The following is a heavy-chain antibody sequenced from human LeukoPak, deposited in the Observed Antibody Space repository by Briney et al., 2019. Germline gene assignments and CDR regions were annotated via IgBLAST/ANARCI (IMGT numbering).Heavy chain of an antibody. CDR2: ISSSRTYI. Sequence: RSGGSLRLSCAASGFSFSDYSMTWVRRAPGKGLEWVSSISSSRTYIHYADSVKGRFTISSDGSKNTLYLQMNSLRAEDTAVYYCARDQFAFGLFDYWGQGTLVTVSS. CDR1: GFSFSDYS. D-gene: IGHD3/OR15-3a*01. CDR3: ARDQFAFGLFDY. V-gene: IGHV3-21*04. J-gene: IGHJ4*02.